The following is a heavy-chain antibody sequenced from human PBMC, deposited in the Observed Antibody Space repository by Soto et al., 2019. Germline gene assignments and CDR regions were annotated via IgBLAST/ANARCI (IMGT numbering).Heavy chain of an antibody. CDR3: ARAYLGRLPRRADYYYAMDV. V-gene: IGHV3-13*05. D-gene: IGHD1-26*01. J-gene: IGHJ6*02. Sequence: EVQLVASGGGSGQPGESLRLSCAASGFSFRDYDMHWVRQRKGNGLEWVSALGAARDPYYVGSVKGRFSVSRDNAQNSLFLQMNNLTVDDTAVYFCARAYLGRLPRRADYYYAMDVWGRGTTVTVSS. CDR1: GFSFRDYD. CDR2: LGAARDP.